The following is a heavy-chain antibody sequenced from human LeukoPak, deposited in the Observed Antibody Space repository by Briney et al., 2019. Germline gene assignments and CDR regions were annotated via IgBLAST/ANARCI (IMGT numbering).Heavy chain of an antibody. CDR1: GYTFTGYY. D-gene: IGHD3-22*01. CDR3: AREGAYYDSSGYQNAFDI. Sequence: ASVKVSCKASGYTFTGYYMHWVRQAPGQGLEWMGWIKPNSGGTNYAEKFQGRVTMTRDTSISTAYMELSRLRSDDTAVYHCAREGAYYDSSGYQNAFDIWGQGTMVTVSS. CDR2: IKPNSGGT. J-gene: IGHJ3*02. V-gene: IGHV1-2*02.